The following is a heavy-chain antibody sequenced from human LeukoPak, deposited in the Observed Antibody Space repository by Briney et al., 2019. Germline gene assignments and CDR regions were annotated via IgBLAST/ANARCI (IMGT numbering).Heavy chain of an antibody. J-gene: IGHJ3*02. V-gene: IGHV3-33*01. CDR2: IWYDGSNK. Sequence: GRSLRLSCAASGFTFSSYGMHWVRQAPGKGLEWVAVIWYDGSNKYYADSVKGRFTISRDNSKNTLYLQMNSLRAEDTAVYYCARDPDTWAAFDIWGQGTMVTVSS. CDR1: GFTFSSYG. D-gene: IGHD2/OR15-2a*01. CDR3: ARDPDTWAAFDI.